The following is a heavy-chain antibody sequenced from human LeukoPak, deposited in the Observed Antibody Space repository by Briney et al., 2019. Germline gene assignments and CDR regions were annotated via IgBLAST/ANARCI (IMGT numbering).Heavy chain of an antibody. V-gene: IGHV1-18*01. CDR2: ISAYNGNT. J-gene: IGHJ5*02. Sequence: GASVKVSCKASSYTFTNYAFTWVRQAPGQGLEWMGWISAYNGNTNYAQKLQGSVTMTTDTSTSTAYMELRSLRSGDTAVYYCARGLEWLTRRHTWFDPWGQGTLVTVSS. CDR3: ARGLEWLTRRHTWFDP. D-gene: IGHD3-3*01. CDR1: SYTFTNYA.